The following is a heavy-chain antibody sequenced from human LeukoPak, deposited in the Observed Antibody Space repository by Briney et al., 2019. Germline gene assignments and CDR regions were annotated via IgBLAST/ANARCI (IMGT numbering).Heavy chain of an antibody. CDR1: GFTFSSYA. CDR2: ISGSGGNT. J-gene: IGHJ2*01. CDR3: AKDADIVATIGWYFDL. D-gene: IGHD5-12*01. V-gene: IGHV3-23*01. Sequence: GGSLRLSCAASGFTFSSYAMSWVRQPPGKGLNWVSSISGSGGNTFYADSVKGRFTISRDNSKNTLYLQMNSLRAEDTAVYYCAKDADIVATIGWYFDLWGRGTLVTVSS.